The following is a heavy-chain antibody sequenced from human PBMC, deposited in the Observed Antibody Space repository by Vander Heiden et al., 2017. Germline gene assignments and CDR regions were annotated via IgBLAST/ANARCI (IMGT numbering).Heavy chain of an antibody. J-gene: IGHJ4*02. CDR1: GFHFRSAC. CDR3: ASRGYCGSDNCLHHFDY. Sequence: DVQLVAFCGGLVKPGGSLRLSCVAHGFHFRSACRSWVCQAPGKGLEWVSSISSSSTYIRYADSVKGRFTISRDNAKNSLCRQMNSLRVEDTAVYYCASRGYCGSDNCLHHFDYWGQGTLVTASS. D-gene: IGHD2-15*01. V-gene: IGHV3-21*01. CDR2: ISSSSTYI.